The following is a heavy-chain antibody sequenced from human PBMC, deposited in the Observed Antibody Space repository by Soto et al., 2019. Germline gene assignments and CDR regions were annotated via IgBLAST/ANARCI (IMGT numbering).Heavy chain of an antibody. CDR1: GGSFSGYY. J-gene: IGHJ6*03. CDR3: ARGVGYSYYYMDV. V-gene: IGHV4-34*01. Sequence: SETLSLTCAVYGGSFSGYYWSWIRQPPGKGLEWIGEINHSGSTNYNPSLKSRVTISVDTSKNQFSLKLSSVTAADTAVYYCARGVGYSYYYMDVWVKGTTVTVS. D-gene: IGHD1-26*01. CDR2: INHSGST.